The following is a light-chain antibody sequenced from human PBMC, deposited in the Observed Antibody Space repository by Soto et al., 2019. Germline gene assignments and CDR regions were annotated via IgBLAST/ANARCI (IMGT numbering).Light chain of an antibody. J-gene: IGKJ2*01. Sequence: DIVMTQTPLSLPVTPGEPASISCRSSQSLLRSHDGNTYLDWYLQKPGQSPQLLIYTLSYRASGVPDRVSSSGSGAAFTLKISRVEAEEVGVYFYCMQRLEFPYTCGQGTKLEIK. CDR3: MQRLEFPYT. V-gene: IGKV2-40*01. CDR1: QSLLRSHDGNTY. CDR2: TLS.